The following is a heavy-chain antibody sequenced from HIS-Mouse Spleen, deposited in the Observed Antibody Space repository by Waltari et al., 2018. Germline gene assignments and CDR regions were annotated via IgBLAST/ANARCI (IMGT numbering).Heavy chain of an antibody. Sequence: QVQLQQWGAGLLKPSETLSLTCAVYGGSFSGYYWSWIRQPPGKWLEWIGEINHSGSTNYNPSLKSRVTISVDTSKNQFSLKLSSVTAADTAVYYCARGLAARFDYWGQGTLVTVSS. V-gene: IGHV4-34*01. CDR2: INHSGST. CDR1: GGSFSGYY. J-gene: IGHJ4*02. D-gene: IGHD6-6*01. CDR3: ARGLAARFDY.